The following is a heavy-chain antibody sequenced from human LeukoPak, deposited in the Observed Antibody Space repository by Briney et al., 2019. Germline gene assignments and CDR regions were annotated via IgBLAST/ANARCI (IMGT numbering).Heavy chain of an antibody. CDR3: ARTTEDCSSTSCYQYWFDP. D-gene: IGHD2-2*01. Sequence: SETLSLTCTVSGDSISSYYWSWIRQPPGKGLEWIGYIYYSGSTNYNPSLKSRVTISVDTSKNQFSLKLNSVTAADTAVYYCARTTEDCSSTSCYQYWFDPWGQGTLVTVSS. V-gene: IGHV4-59*01. J-gene: IGHJ5*02. CDR1: GDSISSYY. CDR2: IYYSGST.